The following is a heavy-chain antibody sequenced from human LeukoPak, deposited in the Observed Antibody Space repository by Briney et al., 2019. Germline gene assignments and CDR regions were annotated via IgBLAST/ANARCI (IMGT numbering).Heavy chain of an antibody. CDR1: GFIFSDYG. CDR3: AKGMGNHFDY. Sequence: PGGSLRLSCAASGFIFSDYGMDWVRQGPGKGLEWVSYISSFSSIIYYADSVKGRFTISRDNVKNSVYLQMNSLRDEDTAVYYCAKGMGNHFDYWGQGALVTVSS. CDR2: ISSFSSII. D-gene: IGHD1-14*01. J-gene: IGHJ4*02. V-gene: IGHV3-48*02.